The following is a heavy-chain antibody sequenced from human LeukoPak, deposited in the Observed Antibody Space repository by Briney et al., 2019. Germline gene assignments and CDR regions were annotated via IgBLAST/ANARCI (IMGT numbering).Heavy chain of an antibody. CDR3: ARKSASGNYPLDY. Sequence: GGSLRLSCAASGFTFGSYAMSWVRQAPGKGLEWVSVISADSATTFYADSVKGRFTISRDNAKNTVFLQMSSLRAEDTALYYCARKSASGNYPLDYWGQGTLVTVSS. D-gene: IGHD3-10*01. V-gene: IGHV3-23*01. J-gene: IGHJ4*02. CDR1: GFTFGSYA. CDR2: ISADSATT.